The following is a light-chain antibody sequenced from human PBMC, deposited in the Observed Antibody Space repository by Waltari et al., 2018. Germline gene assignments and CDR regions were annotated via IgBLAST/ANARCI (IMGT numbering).Light chain of an antibody. CDR1: QGIASF. V-gene: IGKV1-9*01. CDR3: QQLESYAFT. CDR2: PAS. Sequence: DIQLTQSPPLLSASVGDRVTITCRASQGIASFLAWYQQKPGKAPKLLIYPASILQSGVPSRFSGSGSGTEFSLTISSLQPEDFATYYCQQLESYAFTFGPGTKGDIK. J-gene: IGKJ3*01.